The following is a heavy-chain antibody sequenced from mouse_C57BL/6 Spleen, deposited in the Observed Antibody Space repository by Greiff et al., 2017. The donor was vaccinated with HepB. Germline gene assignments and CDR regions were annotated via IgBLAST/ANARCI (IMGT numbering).Heavy chain of an antibody. V-gene: IGHV1-76*01. J-gene: IGHJ4*01. CDR2: IYPGSGNT. D-gene: IGHD1-1*01. CDR3: ARGGSSYVGYAMDY. Sequence: QVQLQQSGAELVRPGASVKLSCKASGYTFTDYYINWVKQRPGQGLEWIARIYPGSGNTYYNEKFKGKATLTAEKSSSTAYMQLSSLTSEDSAVYFCARGGSSYVGYAMDYWGQGTSVTVSS. CDR1: GYTFTDYY.